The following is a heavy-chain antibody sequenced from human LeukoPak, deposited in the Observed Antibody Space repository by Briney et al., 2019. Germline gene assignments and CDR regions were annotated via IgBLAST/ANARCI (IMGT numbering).Heavy chain of an antibody. CDR2: FDPEDGET. CDR3: ATVIARRISMVRGVTLDY. J-gene: IGHJ4*02. V-gene: IGHV1-24*01. CDR1: GYTLTELS. D-gene: IGHD3-10*01. Sequence: ASVKVSCKVSGYTLTELSMHWVRQAPGKGLGWMGGFDPEDGETIYAQKFQGRVTMTEDTSTDTAYMELSSLRSEDTAVYYCATVIARRISMVRGVTLDYWGQGTLATVSS.